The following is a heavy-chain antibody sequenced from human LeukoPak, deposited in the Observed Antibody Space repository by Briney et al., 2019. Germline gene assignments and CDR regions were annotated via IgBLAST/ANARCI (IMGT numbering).Heavy chain of an antibody. CDR2: IYTSGST. CDR3: ARSYSGSYGGFDY. CDR1: GGSISSYY. D-gene: IGHD1-26*01. J-gene: IGHJ4*02. V-gene: IGHV4-4*09. Sequence: SETLSLTCTVSGGSISSYYWSWIRQPPGKGLEWIGYIYTSGSTNYHTSLKSRVTISVDTSKNQFSLKLSSVTAADTAVYYCARSYSGSYGGFDYWGQGTLVTVSS.